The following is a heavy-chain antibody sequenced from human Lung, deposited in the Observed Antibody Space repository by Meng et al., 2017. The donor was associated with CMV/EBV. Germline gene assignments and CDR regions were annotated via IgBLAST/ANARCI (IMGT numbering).Heavy chain of an antibody. CDR3: ASFDHIPRRNYFDY. CDR1: GGFMSNGNVH. CDR2: IHHSGSA. D-gene: IGHD2-21*01. Sequence: VLRHERSPGRVEACRAPLLTCPGCGGFMSNGNVHLSWNHQAPREGLEWIGYIHHSGSAYYNPSLKSRVSISVDRSKNQFSLNLNSMTAADTAVYYCASFDHIPRRNYFDYWGQGTLVTVSS. V-gene: IGHV4-30-4*01. J-gene: IGHJ4*02.